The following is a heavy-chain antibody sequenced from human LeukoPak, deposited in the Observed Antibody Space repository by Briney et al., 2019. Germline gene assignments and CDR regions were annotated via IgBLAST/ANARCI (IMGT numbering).Heavy chain of an antibody. CDR2: SYYNGNT. D-gene: IGHD2-15*01. J-gene: IGHJ3*02. Sequence: SETLSLTCTVSGGSITNYYWSWIRQPPGKGLEWIGFSYYNGNTNYNPSLKSRVTISVDMSKNQFSLKLSSVTAADTAVYYCARQPPGYCSGGSCYGDAFDIWGQGTMVTVSS. CDR1: GGSITNYY. CDR3: ARQPPGYCSGGSCYGDAFDI. V-gene: IGHV4-59*01.